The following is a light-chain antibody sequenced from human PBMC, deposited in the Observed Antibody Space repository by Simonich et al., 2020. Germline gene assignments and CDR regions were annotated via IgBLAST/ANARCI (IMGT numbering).Light chain of an antibody. CDR3: QQYGSSPWT. CDR2: GAC. CDR1: QSVSSSN. Sequence: EMVLTQSPGTLSLSPGERATLSCRASQSVSSSNLAWYQQKPGQAPMLRIYGACSSATGIPDRFSGSVSGTDFTSTISRLEPEDFAVYYCQQYGSSPWTFGQGTKVEIK. J-gene: IGKJ1*01. V-gene: IGKV3-20*01.